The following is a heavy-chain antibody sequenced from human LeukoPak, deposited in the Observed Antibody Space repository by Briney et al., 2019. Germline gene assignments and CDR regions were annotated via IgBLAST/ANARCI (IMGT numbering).Heavy chain of an antibody. D-gene: IGHD6-19*01. V-gene: IGHV1-24*01. Sequence: ASVKVSCKVSGYTLTELSMHWVRQAPGKGLEWMGGFDPEDGETIYAQKFQGRVTMTEDTSTDTAYMELSSRRSEDTAVYYCATDWGYSSGWYSRSGFDYWGQGTLVTVSS. CDR1: GYTLTELS. CDR2: FDPEDGET. CDR3: ATDWGYSSGWYSRSGFDY. J-gene: IGHJ4*02.